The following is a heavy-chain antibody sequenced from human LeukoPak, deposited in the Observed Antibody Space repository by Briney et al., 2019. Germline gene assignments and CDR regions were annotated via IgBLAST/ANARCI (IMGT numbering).Heavy chain of an antibody. Sequence: PGGSLRLSCAASGFTFSSYAMHWVRRAPGKGLEWVAVISYDGSNKYYADSVKGRFTISRDNSKNTLYLQMNSLRAEDTAVYYCARGGNDYWGQGTLVTVSS. J-gene: IGHJ4*02. CDR2: ISYDGSNK. CDR1: GFTFSSYA. CDR3: ARGGNDY. V-gene: IGHV3-30-3*01.